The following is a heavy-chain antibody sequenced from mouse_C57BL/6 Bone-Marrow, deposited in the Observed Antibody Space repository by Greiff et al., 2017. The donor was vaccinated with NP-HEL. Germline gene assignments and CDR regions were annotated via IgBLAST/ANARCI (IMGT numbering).Heavy chain of an antibody. V-gene: IGHV1-42*01. CDR3: ARKSIYYYGSSPYYYAMDY. CDR1: GYSFTGYY. J-gene: IGHJ4*01. D-gene: IGHD1-1*01. CDR2: INPSTGGT. Sequence: EVQLQQSGPELVKPGASVKISCKASGYSFTGYYMNWVKQSPEKSLEWIGEINPSTGGTTYNQKFKAKATLTVDKSSSTAYMQLKSLTSEDSAVYYCARKSIYYYGSSPYYYAMDYWGQGTSVTVSS.